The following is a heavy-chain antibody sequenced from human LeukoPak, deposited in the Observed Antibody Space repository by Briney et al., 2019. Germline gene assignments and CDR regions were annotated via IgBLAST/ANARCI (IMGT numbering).Heavy chain of an antibody. D-gene: IGHD3-10*01. Sequence: GGSLRLSCAASRFTFSSYAMSWVRQAPGKGLEWVSAISGSGGSTYYADSVKGRFTISRDNSKNTLYLQMNSLGAEDTAIYYCAKDGGYYYGSGSYFWFDPWGQGTLVTVSS. CDR1: RFTFSSYA. V-gene: IGHV3-23*01. J-gene: IGHJ5*02. CDR3: AKDGGYYYGSGSYFWFDP. CDR2: ISGSGGST.